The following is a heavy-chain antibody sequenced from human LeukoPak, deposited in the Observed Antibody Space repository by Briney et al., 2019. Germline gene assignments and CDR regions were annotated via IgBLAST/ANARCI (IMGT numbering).Heavy chain of an antibody. Sequence: PSETLSLTCAVYGGSFSGYYWSWIRQPPGKGLEWIGGINHSGSTNYNPSLKSRVTISVDTSKNQFSLKLSSVTAADTAVYYCARRGCGGGSCYGFVYWGQGTLVTVSS. J-gene: IGHJ4*02. CDR3: ARRGCGGGSCYGFVY. CDR1: GGSFSGYY. CDR2: INHSGST. D-gene: IGHD2-15*01. V-gene: IGHV4-34*01.